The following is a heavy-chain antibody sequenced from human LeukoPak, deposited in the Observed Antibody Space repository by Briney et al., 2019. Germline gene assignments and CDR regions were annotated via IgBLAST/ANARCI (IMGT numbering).Heavy chain of an antibody. CDR1: GVSISSGGYS. D-gene: IGHD6-25*01. CDR2: IYHSGST. V-gene: IGHV4-30-2*01. CDR3: ASARLLYFDY. Sequence: SETLSLTCAVSGVSISSGGYSWSWIRQPPGKGLEWIGYIYHSGSTYYNPSLKSRVTISVDRSKNQFSLKLSSVTAADTAVYYCASARLLYFDYWGQGTLVTVSS. J-gene: IGHJ4*02.